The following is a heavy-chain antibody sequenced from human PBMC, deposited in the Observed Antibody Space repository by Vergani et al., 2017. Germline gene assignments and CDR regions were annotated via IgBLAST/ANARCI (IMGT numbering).Heavy chain of an antibody. CDR1: GFTFSSYG. D-gene: IGHD6-13*01. CDR3: AKDQYSSSLLAAYYGMDV. Sequence: VQLVESGGGLVQPGGSLKLSCAASGFTFSSYGMHWVRQAPGKGLEWVAVISYDGSNKYYADSVKGRFTISRDNSKNTLYLQMNSLRAEDTAVYYCAKDQYSSSLLAAYYGMDVWGQGTTVTVSS. V-gene: IGHV3-30*18. J-gene: IGHJ6*02. CDR2: ISYDGSNK.